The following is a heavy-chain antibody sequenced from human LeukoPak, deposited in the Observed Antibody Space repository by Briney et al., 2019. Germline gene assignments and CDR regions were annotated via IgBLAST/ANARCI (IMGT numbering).Heavy chain of an antibody. V-gene: IGHV1-24*01. CDR1: GYTLTELS. CDR2: FDPEDGET. J-gene: IGHJ3*02. D-gene: IGHD6-19*01. Sequence: ASVKVSCKVSGYTLTELSTHWVRQAPGKGLEWMGGFDPEDGETIYAQKFQGRVTMTEDTSTDTAYMELSSLRSEDTAVYYCATVMAVAGTARPLPRIWGQGTMVTVSS. CDR3: ATVMAVAGTARPLPRI.